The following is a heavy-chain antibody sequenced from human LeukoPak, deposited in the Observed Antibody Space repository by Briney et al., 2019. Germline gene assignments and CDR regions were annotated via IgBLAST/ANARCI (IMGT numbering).Heavy chain of an antibody. J-gene: IGHJ4*02. CDR3: AKEEVISGNHGVYFDY. CDR1: GFTFGSYG. V-gene: IGHV3-30*02. CDR2: IRYDGNSN. Sequence: PGGSLRLSCAASGFTFGSYGMHWVRQAPGKGLEWVAFIRYDGNSNYYADSVKGRFTISRDNSRSTLYLQMNSLRAEDTAVYYCAKEEVISGNHGVYFDYWGQGTLVTVSS. D-gene: IGHD3-22*01.